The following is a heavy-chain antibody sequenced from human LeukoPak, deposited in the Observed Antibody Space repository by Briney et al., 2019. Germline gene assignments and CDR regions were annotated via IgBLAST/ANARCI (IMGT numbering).Heavy chain of an antibody. Sequence: GGSLRLSCVASGFTFSIYGMDWVRQAPGRGLEWVAVIHHDESNTYYADSIKGRFTLSRDNSKNTPYLQLNSLRPEDTAVYYVTRGGCYDGSGYYPFDYWGQGALVTVSS. CDR2: IHHDESNT. J-gene: IGHJ4*02. D-gene: IGHD3-22*01. CDR1: GFTFSIYG. V-gene: IGHV3-30*02. CDR3: TRGGCYDGSGYYPFDY.